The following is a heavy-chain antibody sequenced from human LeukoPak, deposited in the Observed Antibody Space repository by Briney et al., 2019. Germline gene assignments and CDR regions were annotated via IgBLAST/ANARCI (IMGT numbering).Heavy chain of an antibody. CDR1: GITLSNYG. CDR3: AKRGVVIRVILVGFHKEANYFDS. J-gene: IGHJ4*02. CDR2: ISDSGGGT. Sequence: GGSLRLSCAVSGITLSNYGMSWVRQAPGKGLEWVAGISDSGGGTKYADSVKGRFTISRDNPKNTLYLQMNSLRPEDTAVYFCAKRGVVIRVILVGFHKEANYFDSWGQGVLVTVSS. D-gene: IGHD3-22*01. V-gene: IGHV3-23*01.